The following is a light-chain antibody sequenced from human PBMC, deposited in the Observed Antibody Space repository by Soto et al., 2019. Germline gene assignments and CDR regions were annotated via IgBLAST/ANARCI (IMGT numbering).Light chain of an antibody. V-gene: IGKV3-20*01. CDR2: AAS. Sequence: EIVLTQSPGTLSLSPGERATLSCRASQSVRNNYLAWYQQRPGQAPRLLIYAASSRATGIPDRFIGSGSGTDFTLTITRLEPEDFAVYYCQQYGTSPWTFGQGTKVDIK. CDR1: QSVRNNY. CDR3: QQYGTSPWT. J-gene: IGKJ1*01.